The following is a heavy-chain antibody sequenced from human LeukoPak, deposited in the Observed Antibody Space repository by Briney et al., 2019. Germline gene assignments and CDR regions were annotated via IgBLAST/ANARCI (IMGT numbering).Heavy chain of an antibody. V-gene: IGHV4-38-2*02. CDR2: IYHSGST. Sequence: SETLSLTCTVSGYSLSSGYYWGWIRQPPGKGLEWIGRIYHSGSTYYNPSLKSRDTISVDTSKNQFSLKLSSVTAADTAVYYCAQSASVGATLFDYWGQGTRVTVSS. CDR1: GYSLSSGYY. CDR3: AQSASVGATLFDY. J-gene: IGHJ4*02. D-gene: IGHD1-26*01.